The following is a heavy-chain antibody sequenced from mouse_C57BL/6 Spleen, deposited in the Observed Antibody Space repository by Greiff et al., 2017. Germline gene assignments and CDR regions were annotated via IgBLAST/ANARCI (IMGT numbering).Heavy chain of an antibody. CDR2: INPNNGGT. V-gene: IGHV1-26*01. D-gene: IGHD2-10*02. CDR3: ARVWNY. CDR1: GYTFTDYY. J-gene: IGHJ4*01. Sequence: EVQLQQSGPELVKPGASVKISCKASGYTFTDYYMNWVKQSHGKSLEWIGDINPNNGGTSYNQKFKGKATLTVDKSSSTAYMELRSLTSEDSAVYYCARVWNYWGQGTSVTVSS.